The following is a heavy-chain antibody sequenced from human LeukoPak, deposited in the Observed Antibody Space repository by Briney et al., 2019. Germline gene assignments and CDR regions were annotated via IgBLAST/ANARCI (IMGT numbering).Heavy chain of an antibody. V-gene: IGHV1-18*01. J-gene: IGHJ4*02. CDR3: ARDRGTVTTTKTLWY. Sequence: ASVKVSCKASGYTFTSYGISWVRQAPGQGLEWMGWISAYNGNTNYAQKLQGRVTMTTDTSTSTAYMELRSLRSDDTAVYYCARDRGTVTTTKTLWYWGQGTLVTVSS. CDR2: ISAYNGNT. CDR1: GYTFTSYG. D-gene: IGHD4-17*01.